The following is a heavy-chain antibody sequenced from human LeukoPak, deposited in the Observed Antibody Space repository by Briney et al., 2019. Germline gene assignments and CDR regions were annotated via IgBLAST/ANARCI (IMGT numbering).Heavy chain of an antibody. J-gene: IGHJ3*02. CDR1: GYILTRNW. Sequence: GESLKISCKISGYILTRNWIGWVRQVPGKGLEWMGLAYPGDSGAKYSPSFQGQVTFSVDKSISTAYLQFTSLKASDTAMYYCAIGLSGGDWGDVFDIWGQGTMVTVSS. CDR3: AIGLSGGDWGDVFDI. V-gene: IGHV5-51*01. CDR2: AYPGDSGA. D-gene: IGHD3/OR15-3a*01.